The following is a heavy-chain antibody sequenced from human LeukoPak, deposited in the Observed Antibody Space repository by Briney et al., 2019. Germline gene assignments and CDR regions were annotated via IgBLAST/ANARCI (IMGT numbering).Heavy chain of an antibody. Sequence: SETLSLTCTVSGGSINNGGYYWSWIRQHPGKGLEWIGYIYYSGSSYYNPSLRSRVTISVDTSKNHFSLKLSSVTAADTAVYYCARNSDGYNSFDYWGQGTLVTVST. CDR3: ARNSDGYNSFDY. CDR1: GGSINNGGYY. CDR2: IYYSGSS. V-gene: IGHV4-31*03. J-gene: IGHJ4*02. D-gene: IGHD5-24*01.